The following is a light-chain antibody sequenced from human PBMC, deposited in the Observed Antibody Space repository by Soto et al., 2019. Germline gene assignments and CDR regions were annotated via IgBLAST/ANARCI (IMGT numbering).Light chain of an antibody. Sequence: EIVLTQSPATLSLSPGERATLSCRASQSVSIYLAWYQQKPGQDPRLLIYDASNRATGIRARFSGSGSGTDFTLTISSLEPEDFAVYYCQQRSSWPLTFGGGTKVEIK. J-gene: IGKJ4*01. V-gene: IGKV3-11*01. CDR2: DAS. CDR1: QSVSIY. CDR3: QQRSSWPLT.